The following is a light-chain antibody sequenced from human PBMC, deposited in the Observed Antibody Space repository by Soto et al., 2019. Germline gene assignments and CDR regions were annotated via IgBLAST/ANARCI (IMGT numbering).Light chain of an antibody. V-gene: IGKV3-20*01. J-gene: IGKJ2*01. Sequence: EIVLTQSPGTLSLSPGERATLSCRASQSVSSSYLAWYQQKPGQAPRLLIYGASSRATGIPDRFSGSGSGTDVTLTISRLEPEDFEVYYCQQYGSSHHTFGQGTKLEIK. CDR3: QQYGSSHHT. CDR1: QSVSSSY. CDR2: GAS.